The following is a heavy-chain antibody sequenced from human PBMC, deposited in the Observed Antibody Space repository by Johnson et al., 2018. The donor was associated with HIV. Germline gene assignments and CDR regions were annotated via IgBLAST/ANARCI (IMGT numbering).Heavy chain of an antibody. D-gene: IGHD6-19*01. V-gene: IGHV3-66*01. Sequence: VQLVESGGGLVQPGRSLRLSCAASGFTFDDYAMHWVRQAPGKGLEWVSGIYSGGNTYYADSVKGRFSISSDNSKNTVYLQMNNLRAEDTAVYYCARGKWLDALDIWGQGTMVTVSS. J-gene: IGHJ3*02. CDR1: GFTFDDYA. CDR3: ARGKWLDALDI. CDR2: IYSGGNT.